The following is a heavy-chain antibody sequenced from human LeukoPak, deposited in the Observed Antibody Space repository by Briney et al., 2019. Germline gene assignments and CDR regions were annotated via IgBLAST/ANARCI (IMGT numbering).Heavy chain of an antibody. J-gene: IGHJ4*02. D-gene: IGHD6-19*01. V-gene: IGHV3-20*04. CDR3: ARSSGWYVGDY. CDR2: INWNGGST. Sequence: RAGGSLRLSCAASGFTFDDYGMSWVRHAPGKGLEWVSGINWNGGSTGYADSVKGRFTISRDNAKNSLYLQMNSLRAEDTALYYCARSSGWYVGDYWGQGTLVTVSS. CDR1: GFTFDDYG.